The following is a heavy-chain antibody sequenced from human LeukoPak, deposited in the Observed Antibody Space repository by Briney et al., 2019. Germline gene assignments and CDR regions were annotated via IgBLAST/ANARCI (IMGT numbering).Heavy chain of an antibody. CDR2: IYYSGST. CDR1: GGSISSGDYY. D-gene: IGHD2-2*02. V-gene: IGHV4-30-4*08. J-gene: IGHJ4*02. CDR3: ARDEPAAIGY. Sequence: SETLSPTCTVSGGSISSGDYYWSWIRQPPGKDLEWIGYIYYSGSTYYNPSLKSRVTISVDTSKNQFSLKLSSVTAADTAVYYCARDEPAAIGYWGQGTLVTVSS.